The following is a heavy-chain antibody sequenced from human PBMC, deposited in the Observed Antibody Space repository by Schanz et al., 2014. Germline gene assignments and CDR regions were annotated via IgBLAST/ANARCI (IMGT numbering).Heavy chain of an antibody. J-gene: IGHJ6*03. CDR3: ARPSDSSWYMDV. Sequence: EVQLVESGGGLVKPGGSLRLSCAASGFTFSTYYMNWVRQAPGKGLEWVSSISSSSSYISYADSVKGRFTISRDNAKNSLYRQRNSLRAEDTAVYYCARPSDSSWYMDVWGKGTTVTVSS. D-gene: IGHD2-21*02. CDR2: ISSSSSYI. V-gene: IGHV3-21*02. CDR1: GFTFSTYY.